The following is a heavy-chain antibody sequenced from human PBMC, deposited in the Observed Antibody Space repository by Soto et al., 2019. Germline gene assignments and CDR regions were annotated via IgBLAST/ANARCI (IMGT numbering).Heavy chain of an antibody. V-gene: IGHV4-34*01. CDR1: GGSFSGYY. CDR2: INHSGST. D-gene: IGHD2-15*01. CDR3: ARGPYCSGSSCYRDFDY. J-gene: IGHJ4*02. Sequence: SETLSLTCAVYGGSFSGYYWSWIRQPPGKGLEWIGEINHSGSTNYNPSLKSRVTISVDTSKNQFSLNLSSVTAADTAVYYCARGPYCSGSSCYRDFDYWGQGTLVNVSS.